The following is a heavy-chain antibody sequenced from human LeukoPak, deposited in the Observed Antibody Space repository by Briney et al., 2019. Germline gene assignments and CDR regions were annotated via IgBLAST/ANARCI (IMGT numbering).Heavy chain of an antibody. V-gene: IGHV3-74*01. J-gene: IGHJ4*02. Sequence: GGSLRLSCAASGFTFSSYSMNWVRQAPGKGLVWVSRINTDGSRTTYADSVKGRFTISRDNAKNTLYLQMNSLRAEDTAVYYCTRATGYCSSTSCYEAAYFDSWGQGTLVTVSS. D-gene: IGHD2-2*01. CDR1: GFTFSSYS. CDR2: INTDGSRT. CDR3: TRATGYCSSTSCYEAAYFDS.